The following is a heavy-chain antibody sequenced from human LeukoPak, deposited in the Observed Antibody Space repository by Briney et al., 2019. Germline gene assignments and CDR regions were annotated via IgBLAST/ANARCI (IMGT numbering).Heavy chain of an antibody. V-gene: IGHV1-69*04. CDR2: IIPILGIA. D-gene: IGHD1-7*01. CDR3: AREDTLELRRGMDV. J-gene: IGHJ6*04. Sequence: ASVKVSCKASGGTFSSYAISWVRQAPGQGLEWMGRIIPILGIANYAQKFQGRVTITADKSTSTAYMELSSLRSEDTAVYYCAREDTLELRRGMDVWGKGTTVTVSS. CDR1: GGTFSSYA.